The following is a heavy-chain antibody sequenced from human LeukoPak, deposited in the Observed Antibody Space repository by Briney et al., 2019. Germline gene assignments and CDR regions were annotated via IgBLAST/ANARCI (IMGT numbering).Heavy chain of an antibody. CDR1: GGSISTGDYY. D-gene: IGHD6-13*01. Sequence: PSETLSLTCTVSGGSISTGDYYWSWIRQPAGKELEWIGRIYTSGDTIYNSSLKSRVTISVDTSKNHFSLKLSSVTAADTAVYYCARGVGIHDSWGQGTLVTVSS. J-gene: IGHJ4*02. CDR3: ARGVGIHDS. V-gene: IGHV4-61*02. CDR2: IYTSGDT.